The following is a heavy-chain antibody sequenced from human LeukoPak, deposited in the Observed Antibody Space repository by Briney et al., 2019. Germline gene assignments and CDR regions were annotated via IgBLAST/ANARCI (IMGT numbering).Heavy chain of an antibody. CDR3: ARVATITFGGNYFDY. V-gene: IGHV1-2*02. Sequence: ASVKVSCKASGYTFTGYYMHWVRQAPGQGLEWMGWINPNSGGTNYAQKFQGRVTMTRDTSISTAYMELSRLRSDDTAVYYCARVATITFGGNYFDYWGQGTLVTVSS. CDR1: GYTFTGYY. CDR2: INPNSGGT. D-gene: IGHD5-12*01. J-gene: IGHJ4*02.